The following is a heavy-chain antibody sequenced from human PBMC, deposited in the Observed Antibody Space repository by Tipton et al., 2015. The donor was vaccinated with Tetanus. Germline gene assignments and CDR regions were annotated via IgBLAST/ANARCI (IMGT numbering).Heavy chain of an antibody. CDR2: VYSSGST. CDR1: GGSLNTFY. J-gene: IGHJ6*04. CDR3: ARDFRERSGTYYSYYYTMDV. Sequence: TLSLTCTVSGGSLNTFYWNWIRQPAGKGLEWIGRVYSSGSTNYNPSLKSRVTMSIDASKNKFSLELTSVTAADTAVYYCARDFRERSGTYYSYYYTMDVWGKGTTVTVSS. V-gene: IGHV4-4*07. D-gene: IGHD1-26*01.